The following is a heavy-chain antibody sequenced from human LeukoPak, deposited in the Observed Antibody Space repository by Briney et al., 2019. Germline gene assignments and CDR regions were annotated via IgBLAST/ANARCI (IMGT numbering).Heavy chain of an antibody. CDR2: IYYSGST. J-gene: IGHJ3*02. CDR1: GGSISSGDYY. D-gene: IGHD3-9*01. CDR3: ASPDILTGRDAFDI. Sequence: SETLSLTCTVSGGSISSGDYYWSWIRQPPGKGLEWIGYIYYSGSTYYNPSLKSRVTISVDTSKNQFSLKLSSVTAADTAVHYCASPDILTGRDAFDIWGQGTMVTVSS. V-gene: IGHV4-30-4*01.